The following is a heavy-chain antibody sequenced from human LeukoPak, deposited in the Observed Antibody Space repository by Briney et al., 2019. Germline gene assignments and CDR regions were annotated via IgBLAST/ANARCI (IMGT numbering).Heavy chain of an antibody. J-gene: IGHJ4*02. CDR2: ISSSSYI. CDR1: GFTFSSYS. D-gene: IGHD6-13*01. V-gene: IGHV3-21*01. Sequence: GSLRLSCAASGFTFSSYSMNWVRQAPGKGLEWVSSISSSSYIYYADSVKGRFTISRDNAKNSLYLQMNSLRAEDTAVYYCARGRGIAASYFDYWGQGTLVTVSS. CDR3: ARGRGIAASYFDY.